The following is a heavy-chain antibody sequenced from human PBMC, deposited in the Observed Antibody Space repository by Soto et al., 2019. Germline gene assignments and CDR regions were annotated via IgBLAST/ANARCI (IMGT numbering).Heavy chain of an antibody. V-gene: IGHV3-30*18. CDR2: ISYDGSNK. CDR1: GFTFSSYV. D-gene: IGHD6-19*01. J-gene: IGHJ6*02. CDR3: AKDLTSGWYWGGDYGMDV. Sequence: QVQLVESGGGVVQPGRSLRLSCAASGFTFSSYVMHWVRQAPGKGLEWVAVISYDGSNKYYADSVKGRFTISRDNSKNTLYLQMNSLRAEDTAVYYCAKDLTSGWYWGGDYGMDVWGQGTTVTVSS.